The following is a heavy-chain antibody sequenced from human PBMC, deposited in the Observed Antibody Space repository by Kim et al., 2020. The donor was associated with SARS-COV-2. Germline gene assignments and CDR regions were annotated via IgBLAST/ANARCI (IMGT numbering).Heavy chain of an antibody. V-gene: IGHV1-2*06. J-gene: IGHJ6*02. D-gene: IGHD3-16*01. CDR2: INPNSGGT. CDR3: ARVARGISGFYYYYGMDV. CDR1: GYTFTGYY. Sequence: ASVKVSCKASGYTFTGYYMHWVRQAPGQGLEWMGRINPNSGGTNYAQKFQGRVTMTRDTSISTAYMELSRLRSDDTAVYYCARVARGISGFYYYYGMDVWGQGTPVTVSS.